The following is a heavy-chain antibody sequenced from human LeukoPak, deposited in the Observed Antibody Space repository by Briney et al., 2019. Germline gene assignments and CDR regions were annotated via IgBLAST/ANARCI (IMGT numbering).Heavy chain of an antibody. J-gene: IGHJ5*02. Sequence: GGSLRLSCEASGFTFSSSGMHWVRQPPGKGLEWVAYIRYDGSDKYYGDSVKGRFTISRDNSKNTLYLQMNSLRAEDTAVYYCAKDDWFDPWGQGTLVTVSS. V-gene: IGHV3-30*02. CDR2: IRYDGSDK. CDR1: GFTFSSSG. CDR3: AKDDWFDP.